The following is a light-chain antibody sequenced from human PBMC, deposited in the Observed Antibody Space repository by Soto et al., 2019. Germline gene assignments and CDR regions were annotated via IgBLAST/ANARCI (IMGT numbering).Light chain of an antibody. J-gene: IGKJ3*01. CDR2: GGS. Sequence: DIVLTQSPGTLSLSPGERATLSCRASQSLVSNYFAWYQRKPGQAPRLVIYGGSLRAAGIPDRFSGSGSGTDFTLTISRLELEDFAVYYCQHYGSPFTFGPGTKVEI. V-gene: IGKV3-20*01. CDR3: QHYGSPFT. CDR1: QSLVSNY.